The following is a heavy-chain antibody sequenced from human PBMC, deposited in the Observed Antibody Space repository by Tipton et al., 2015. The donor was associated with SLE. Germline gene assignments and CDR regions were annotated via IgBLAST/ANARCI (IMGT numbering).Heavy chain of an antibody. D-gene: IGHD6-6*01. V-gene: IGHV4-38-2*01. CDR1: DYSISSGYY. CDR2: IYHSGNT. J-gene: IGHJ3*02. CDR3: ARKFYGSSTLDAFDI. Sequence: TLSLTCAVSDYSISSGYYWGWIRQPPGKGLEWIGYIYHSGNTYYNPSLKSRVTISVDTSKNQFSLKLSSVTAADTAVYYCARKFYGSSTLDAFDIWGQGTMVTVSS.